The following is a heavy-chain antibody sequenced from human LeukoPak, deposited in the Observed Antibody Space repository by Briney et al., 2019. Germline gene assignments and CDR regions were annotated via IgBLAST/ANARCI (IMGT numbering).Heavy chain of an antibody. D-gene: IGHD6-19*01. CDR3: ARNGGWLDY. V-gene: IGHV3-21*01. Sequence: GGSLRLSCAASGFTFSSYSMNWVRQAPGKGLEWVSSVSSASYIYYADSVKGRFTISRDNAKNSLYLQMNSLRAEDTAVYYCARNGGWLDYWGQGTLVTVSS. CDR1: GFTFSSYS. J-gene: IGHJ4*02. CDR2: VSSASYI.